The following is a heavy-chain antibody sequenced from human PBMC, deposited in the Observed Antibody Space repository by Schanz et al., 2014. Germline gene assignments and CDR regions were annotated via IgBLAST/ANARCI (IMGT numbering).Heavy chain of an antibody. D-gene: IGHD3-16*01. V-gene: IGHV1-18*01. CDR2: INGYNGHT. CDR3: VRVPSRDVSFDL. Sequence: QVQLVQSGAEVKKPGASVKVSCKASGYTFSSYGITWVRQAPGQGLEWMGWINGYNGHTLYAQKVRDRVIFTTDTSANTAYMELSSLRSDDTAHYYCVRVPSRDVSFDLWGRGTLVTVSS. CDR1: GYTFSSYG. J-gene: IGHJ2*01.